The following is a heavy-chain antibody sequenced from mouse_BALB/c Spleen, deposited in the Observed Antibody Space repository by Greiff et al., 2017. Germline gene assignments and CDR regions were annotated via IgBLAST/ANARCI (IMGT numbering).Heavy chain of an antibody. CDR3: ARGWQLQPAWFAY. D-gene: IGHD2-1*01. CDR2: ISSGGSYT. V-gene: IGHV5-9-4*01. Sequence: EVQVVESGGGLVKPGGSLKLSCAASGFTFSSYAMSWVRQSPEKRLEWVAEISSGGSYTYYPDTVTGRFTISRDNAKNTLYLEMSSLRSEDTAMYYCARGWQLQPAWFAYWGQGTLVTVSA. J-gene: IGHJ3*01. CDR1: GFTFSSYA.